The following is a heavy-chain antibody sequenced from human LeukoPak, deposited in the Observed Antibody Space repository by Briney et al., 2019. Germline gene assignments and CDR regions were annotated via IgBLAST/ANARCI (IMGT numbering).Heavy chain of an antibody. CDR3: ARTYSSNWARTSFDY. CDR2: IRNKANGYTT. Sequence: GGSLRLSCAASGFIFSDHYMDWVRQAPGKGLQWVGRIRNKANGYTTEYAASVTGRFTISRDDSTNSLYLQMNSLKTEDTAVYFCARTYSSNWARTSFDYWGQGILVTVSS. J-gene: IGHJ4*02. V-gene: IGHV3-72*01. D-gene: IGHD6-13*01. CDR1: GFIFSDHY.